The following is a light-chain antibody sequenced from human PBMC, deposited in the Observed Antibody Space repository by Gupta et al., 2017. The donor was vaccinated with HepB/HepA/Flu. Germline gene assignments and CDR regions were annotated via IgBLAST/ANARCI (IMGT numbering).Light chain of an antibody. J-gene: IGKJ2*01. CDR2: GAS. V-gene: IGKV3-15*01. Sequence: IVMTQSPATLSVSPGAGATLSCTASQSVVSSLAWYQQKPGQAPRPLISGASNRATGIPARFSGSGSGTEFTLTISSLQSEDFALYYCQQYLNWPPTFGQGTKLEIK. CDR1: QSVVSS. CDR3: QQYLNWPPT.